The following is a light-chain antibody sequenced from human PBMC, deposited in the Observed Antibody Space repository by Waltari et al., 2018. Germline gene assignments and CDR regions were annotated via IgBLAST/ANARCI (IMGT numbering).Light chain of an antibody. CDR3: MQGTHWPYT. CDR1: QSLVHSDGNTH. V-gene: IGKV2-30*02. CDR2: RVF. Sequence: DVVMTQSPLSLPVTLGQAASISCKSSQSLVHSDGNTHLNWFQQRPGQSPRRLIYRVFNRDSGVPARFSGSGSGTDFTLKISRVEAEDVGVYYCMQGTHWPYTFGQGTKLDIK. J-gene: IGKJ2*01.